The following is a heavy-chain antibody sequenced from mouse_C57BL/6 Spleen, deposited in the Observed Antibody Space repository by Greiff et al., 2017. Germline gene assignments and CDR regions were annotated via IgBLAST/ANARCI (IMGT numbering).Heavy chain of an antibody. J-gene: IGHJ3*01. CDR2: IYPRSGNT. D-gene: IGHD1-1*01. Sequence: VKLMESGAELARPGASVKLSCKASGYTFTSYGISWVKQRTGQGLEWIGEIYPRSGNTYYNEKFKGKATLTADKSSSTAYMELRSLTSEDSAVYFCAREEGDYYGSSTRFAYWGQGTLVTVSA. V-gene: IGHV1-81*01. CDR1: GYTFTSYG. CDR3: AREEGDYYGSSTRFAY.